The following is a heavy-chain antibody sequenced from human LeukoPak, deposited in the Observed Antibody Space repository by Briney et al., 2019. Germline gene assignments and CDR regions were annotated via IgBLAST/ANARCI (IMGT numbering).Heavy chain of an antibody. V-gene: IGHV4-39*07. Sequence: PSETLSLTRTVSGGSISSSSYYWGWIRQPPGKGLEWIGSIYYSGSTYYNPSLKSRVTISVDTSKNQFSLKLSSVTAADTAVYYCARQDSSTVTFDYWGQGTLVTVSS. D-gene: IGHD4-17*01. CDR2: IYYSGST. J-gene: IGHJ4*02. CDR1: GGSISSSSYY. CDR3: ARQDSSTVTFDY.